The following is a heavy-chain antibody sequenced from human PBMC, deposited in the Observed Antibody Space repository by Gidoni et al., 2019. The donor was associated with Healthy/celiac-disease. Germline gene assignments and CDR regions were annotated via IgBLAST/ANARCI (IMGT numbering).Heavy chain of an antibody. CDR1: GGSISSGGYY. J-gene: IGHJ4*02. V-gene: IGHV4-31*03. Sequence: QAQLQESGPGLVQPSQTLSLTCTVSGGSISSGGYYWSWIRQHPGKGLAWIGYIYYSGSTYYNPSLKMRVTISVDTSKNQFSLKLSSVTAADTAVYYCARVNLAGAFDYWGQGTLVTVSS. CDR3: ARVNLAGAFDY. CDR2: IYYSGST. D-gene: IGHD3-10*01.